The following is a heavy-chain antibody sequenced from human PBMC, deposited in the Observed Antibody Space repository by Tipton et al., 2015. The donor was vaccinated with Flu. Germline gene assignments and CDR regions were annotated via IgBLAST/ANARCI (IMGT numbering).Heavy chain of an antibody. CDR3: ARVTLVRGVVNEDY. CDR2: INPNSGGT. D-gene: IGHD3-10*01. J-gene: IGHJ4*02. CDR1: GYTFTGYY. V-gene: IGHV1-2*02. Sequence: QLVQSGAEVKKPGASVKVSCNASGYTFTGYYMHWVRQAPGHVLEWMGWINPNSGGTNYAQKIQGRVTMTRDTSISTAYMELSRLSSDDTAVYYCARVTLVRGVVNEDYWGQGTLVTVSS.